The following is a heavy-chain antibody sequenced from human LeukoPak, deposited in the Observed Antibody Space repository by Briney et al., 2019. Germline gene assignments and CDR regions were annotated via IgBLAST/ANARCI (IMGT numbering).Heavy chain of an antibody. CDR2: INPNSGGT. CDR3: ARDARFLEWATNNFDY. V-gene: IGHV1-2*02. Sequence: ASVKVSCKASGYTFTGYYMHWVRQAPGQGLEWMGWINPNSGGTNYAQKVQGRVTMTRDTSISTAYMELSRLRSDDTAVYYCARDARFLEWATNNFDYWGQGTLVTVSS. D-gene: IGHD3-3*01. CDR1: GYTFTGYY. J-gene: IGHJ4*02.